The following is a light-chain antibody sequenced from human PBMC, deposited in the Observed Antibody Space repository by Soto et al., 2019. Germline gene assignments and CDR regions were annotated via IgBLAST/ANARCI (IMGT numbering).Light chain of an antibody. J-gene: IGLJ1*01. Sequence: QSVLTQPASVSGSPGQSITISCTGSSSDVGAYNYVSWYLQHPGKAPKLLIYGVGNRPSGVSARFSGSKSGDTASLTISGLQAEDEADYYCSSYAHGSIYAFGTGTKVTVL. CDR2: GVG. CDR3: SSYAHGSIYA. CDR1: SSDVGAYNY. V-gene: IGLV2-14*01.